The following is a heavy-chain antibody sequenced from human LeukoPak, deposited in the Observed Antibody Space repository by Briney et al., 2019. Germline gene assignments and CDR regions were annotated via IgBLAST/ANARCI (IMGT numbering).Heavy chain of an antibody. CDR1: AGAFYNYA. CDR2: LIPIFGTP. CDR3: AIPTIFGVDDGFDI. V-gene: IGHV1-69*05. J-gene: IGHJ3*02. Sequence: GSSVKVSCKASAGAFYNYAISWVRQAPGQGLEWMGGLIPIFGTPHYALKFQGRVTITTDESTSTAYMELISLRSEDTAVYYCAIPTIFGVDDGFDIWGQGTKVTVSS. D-gene: IGHD3-3*01.